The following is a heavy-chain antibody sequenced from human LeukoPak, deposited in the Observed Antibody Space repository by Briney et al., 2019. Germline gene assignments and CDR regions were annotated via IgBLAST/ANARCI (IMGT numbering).Heavy chain of an antibody. Sequence: GESLKISCKGSGYSFTSYWIGWVRQMPGKGLEWMGIIYPGDSDTRYSPSFQGQVTISADKSISTAYLQWSSLKASDTAMYYCARRYCSGGSCYSTTLYYDAFDIWGQGTMVTVSS. V-gene: IGHV5-51*01. J-gene: IGHJ3*02. CDR1: GYSFTSYW. CDR3: ARRYCSGGSCYSTTLYYDAFDI. D-gene: IGHD2-15*01. CDR2: IYPGDSDT.